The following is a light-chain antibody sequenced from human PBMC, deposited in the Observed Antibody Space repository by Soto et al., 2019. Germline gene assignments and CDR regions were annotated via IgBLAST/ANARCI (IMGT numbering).Light chain of an antibody. J-gene: IGKJ4*01. CDR3: QQYGSSPT. Sequence: EIVLTQSPGTLSLSPGERATLSCRASQSVSSSLLAWYQQKPGQAPRLVIYGRSSRATGIPDRFSGGGSGTGFTLTITRLEPEDFAVYYCQQYGSSPTFGGGTKVEIK. CDR1: QSVSSSL. V-gene: IGKV3-20*01. CDR2: GRS.